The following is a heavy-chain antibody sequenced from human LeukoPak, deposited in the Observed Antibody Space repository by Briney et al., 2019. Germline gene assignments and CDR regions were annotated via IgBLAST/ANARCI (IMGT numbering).Heavy chain of an antibody. Sequence: GGSLRLSCAASGFTFSSYWMSWVRQAPGKGLEWVANIKQDGSEKYYVDSVKGRFTISRDNAKNSLYLQMNSLRAEDTAVYYCARSVVAAAYYYYYYMDVWGKGTTVTVSS. CDR2: IKQDGSEK. V-gene: IGHV3-7*01. D-gene: IGHD2-2*01. CDR3: ARSVVAAAYYYYYYMDV. J-gene: IGHJ6*03. CDR1: GFTFSSYW.